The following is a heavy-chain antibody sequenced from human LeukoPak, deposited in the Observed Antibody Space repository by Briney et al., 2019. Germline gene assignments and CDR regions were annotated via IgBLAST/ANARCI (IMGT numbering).Heavy chain of an antibody. D-gene: IGHD5-24*01. CDR1: GGSISSGSYY. J-gene: IGHJ4*02. Sequence: PSETLSLTCTVSGGSISSGSYYWGWIRQPPGKGLEWIGSIYYSGSTYYNPSLKSRVTISVDTSKNQFSLKLSSVTAADTAVYYCARGQVEMATITSGFDFDYWGQGTLVTVSS. CDR2: IYYSGST. CDR3: ARGQVEMATITSGFDFDY. V-gene: IGHV4-39*07.